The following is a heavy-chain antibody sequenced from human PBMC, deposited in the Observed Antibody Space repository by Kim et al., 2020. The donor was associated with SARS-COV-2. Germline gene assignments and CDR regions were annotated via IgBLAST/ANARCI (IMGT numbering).Heavy chain of an antibody. V-gene: IGHV1-46*01. D-gene: IGHD3-10*01. CDR3: SRNRIPMVRGAPDY. J-gene: IGHJ4*02. CDR1: GYTFTSYY. Sequence: ASVKVSCKASGYTFTSYYVHWVRQAPGQGLEWMGIINPSNDATTYAQKFQGRVTLTRDTSTSTVYMELISLISDDTALYYCSRNRIPMVRGAPDYWGQGT. CDR2: INPSNDAT.